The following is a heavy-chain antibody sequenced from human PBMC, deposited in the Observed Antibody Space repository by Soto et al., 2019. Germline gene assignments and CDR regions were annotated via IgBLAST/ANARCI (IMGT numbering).Heavy chain of an antibody. CDR1: GFTVSSNY. J-gene: IGHJ4*02. CDR3: TRGGAT. V-gene: IGHV3-53*01. Sequence: EVRLVESGGGLIQPGGSLRLSCAASGFTVSSNYMTWVRQAPGKRLEWVSVIYSAGNTYYADSVEGRFIISRDNSKNTLYLQMNRLRVEDTAVYYCTRGGATWGQGTLVTVSS. CDR2: IYSAGNT.